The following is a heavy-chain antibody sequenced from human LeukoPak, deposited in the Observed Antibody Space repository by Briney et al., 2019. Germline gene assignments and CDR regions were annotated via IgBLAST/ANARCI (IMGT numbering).Heavy chain of an antibody. CDR3: AAQLAV. Sequence: GGSLRLSCAASGFTFSSYGMHWVRQAPGKGLEWVAVISYDGSNKYYADSVKGRFTISRGNSKNTLYLQMNSLRAEDTAVYYCAAQLAVWGQGTLVTVSS. CDR1: GFTFSSYG. V-gene: IGHV3-30*03. CDR2: ISYDGSNK. J-gene: IGHJ4*02. D-gene: IGHD1-1*01.